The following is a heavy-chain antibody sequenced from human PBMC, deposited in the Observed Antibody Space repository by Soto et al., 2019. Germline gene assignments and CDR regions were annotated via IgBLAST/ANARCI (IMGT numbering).Heavy chain of an antibody. V-gene: IGHV1-69*02. CDR1: GGTFTDYT. J-gene: IGHJ2*01. CDR2: IIPVLDLS. Sequence: QVQLVQSGAEVKKPGSSVKVSCKASGGTFTDYTITWVRQAPGQGLEWMGRIIPVLDLSNYAQKFQGRVTIPGKNPPPTPDIDRSALPSENRPVYYCPKKWGPSASDLGARGPLFPVPS. CDR3: PKKWGPSASDL. D-gene: IGHD7-27*01.